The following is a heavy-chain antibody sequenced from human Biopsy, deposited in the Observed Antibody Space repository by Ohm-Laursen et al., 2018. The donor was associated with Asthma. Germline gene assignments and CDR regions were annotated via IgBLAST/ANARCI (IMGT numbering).Heavy chain of an antibody. CDR3: ASDVHKDYVRYNFQY. D-gene: IGHD4-17*01. CDR2: HDHEEGGT. J-gene: IGHJ4*02. Sequence: SEKVTCKISGYSLTDLSMHWVRQAPGQGLEWMGGHDHEEGGTVNARRFQGRVTMTEDTSTDTAYMELSSLSSDDTAVYYCASDVHKDYVRYNFQYWGQGTLVTVSS. CDR1: GYSLTDLS. V-gene: IGHV1-24*01.